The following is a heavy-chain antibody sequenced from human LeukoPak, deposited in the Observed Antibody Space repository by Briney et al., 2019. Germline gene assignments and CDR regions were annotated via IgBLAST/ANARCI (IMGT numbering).Heavy chain of an antibody. CDR3: AKVPSRSSSWYGVFDY. J-gene: IGHJ4*02. D-gene: IGHD6-13*01. Sequence: GGSLRLSCAASGFTFRSYGMHWVRQAPGKGLEWVALISYDGSNKCYADSVKVRFTISRDNSTNTLYLEMNSLRAEDTAVYYCAKVPSRSSSWYGVFDYWGQGTLVTVSS. CDR2: ISYDGSNK. CDR1: GFTFRSYG. V-gene: IGHV3-30*18.